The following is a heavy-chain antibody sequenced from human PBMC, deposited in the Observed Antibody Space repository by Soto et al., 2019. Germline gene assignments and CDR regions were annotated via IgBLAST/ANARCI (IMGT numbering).Heavy chain of an antibody. CDR2: IIPILGIA. V-gene: IGHV1-69*02. J-gene: IGHJ4*02. CDR3: ARHLGYCSSTSCPGYSSSWPLF. CDR1: GGTFSSYT. Sequence: GASVKVSCKASGGTFSSYTISWVRQAPGQGLEWMGRIIPILGIANYAQKFQGRVTITADKSTSTAYMELSSLRSEDTAVYYCARHLGYCSSTSCPGYSSSWPLFWGQGTLVTVSS. D-gene: IGHD2-2*01.